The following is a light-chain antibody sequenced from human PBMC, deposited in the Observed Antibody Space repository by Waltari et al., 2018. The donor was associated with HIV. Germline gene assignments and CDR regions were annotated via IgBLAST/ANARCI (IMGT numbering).Light chain of an antibody. CDR2: AAS. CDR1: QSLGHH. Sequence: DIQMTQSPSSLSASVGDRVTITCRASQSLGHHLNWYHQKPGKAPNLLIYAASSLQSGVPSRFSGFGSGTDFILTITGVQPEDFSTYYCQPSFTAPGTFGQGTKLEIK. V-gene: IGKV1-39*01. J-gene: IGKJ2*01. CDR3: QPSFTAPGT.